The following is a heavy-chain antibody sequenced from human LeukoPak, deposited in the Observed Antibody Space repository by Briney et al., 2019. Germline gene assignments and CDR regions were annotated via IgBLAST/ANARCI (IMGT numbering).Heavy chain of an antibody. J-gene: IGHJ3*02. V-gene: IGHV4-39*07. D-gene: IGHD5-18*01. CDR1: GGSISRSSYY. CDR2: MYYSGST. Sequence: SETLSLTCSVSGGSISRSSYYWGWIRQPPGKGLEWIGSMYYSGSTYYNPSLKSRVTISVDTSKNQFSLKLSSVTAADTAVYYCARVSERSPIQLCCHDAFDIWGQGTMVTVSS. CDR3: ARVSERSPIQLCCHDAFDI.